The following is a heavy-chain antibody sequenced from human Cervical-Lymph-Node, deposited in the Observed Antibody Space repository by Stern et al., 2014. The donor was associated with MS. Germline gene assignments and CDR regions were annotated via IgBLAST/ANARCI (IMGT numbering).Heavy chain of an antibody. V-gene: IGHV3-33*03. CDR3: VAKLTPPL. J-gene: IGHJ4*02. CDR2: IWHDGSER. Sequence: VQLVESGGGVVQPWRSLRLSCAASGFTFSDYGMHWVRQAPGQGLEGVAVIWHDGSERYYADSGKGRFTISRDNSKKTVSLQMNSLRAEDSAVYYCVAKLTPPLWGQGTLVTVSS. D-gene: IGHD2-15*01. CDR1: GFTFSDYG.